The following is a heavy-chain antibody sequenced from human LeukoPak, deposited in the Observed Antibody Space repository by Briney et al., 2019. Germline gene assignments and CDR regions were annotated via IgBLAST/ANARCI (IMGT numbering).Heavy chain of an antibody. CDR1: GFTFSSYA. CDR3: ARASGYDGNWFDP. Sequence: GGSLRLSCAASGFTFSSYAMHWVRQAPGKGLEWVAVISYDESNKYYADSVKGRFTISRDNSKNTLYLQMNSLRAEDTAVYYCARASGYDGNWFDPWGQGTLVTVSS. V-gene: IGHV3-30*04. D-gene: IGHD5-12*01. CDR2: ISYDESNK. J-gene: IGHJ5*02.